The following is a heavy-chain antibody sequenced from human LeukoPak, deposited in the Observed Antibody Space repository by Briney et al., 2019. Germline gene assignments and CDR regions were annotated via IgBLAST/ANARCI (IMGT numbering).Heavy chain of an antibody. J-gene: IGHJ4*02. Sequence: PGGSLRLSCAASGFAFSSYEMNWVRQAPGKGLEWLSYISGSGSTIYSADSVKGRFTTSRDNAKNSLYLQMNSLRAEDTAVYYCARDLLAAPCYFDYWGQGTLVTVSS. D-gene: IGHD3-3*01. V-gene: IGHV3-48*03. CDR1: GFAFSSYE. CDR3: ARDLLAAPCYFDY. CDR2: ISGSGSTI.